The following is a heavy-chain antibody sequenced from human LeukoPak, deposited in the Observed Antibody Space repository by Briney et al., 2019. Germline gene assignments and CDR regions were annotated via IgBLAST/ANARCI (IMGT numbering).Heavy chain of an antibody. CDR3: ARGSRGGLRSRYFDL. Sequence: PSETLSLTCAVYGGSFSGYYWSWIRQPPGKGLEWIGEINHSGSINYNPSLKSRVTISVDTSKNQFPLKLSSVTAADTAVYYCARGSRGGLRSRYFDLWGRGTLVTVSS. CDR2: INHSGSI. J-gene: IGHJ2*01. CDR1: GGSFSGYY. V-gene: IGHV4-34*01. D-gene: IGHD2/OR15-2a*01.